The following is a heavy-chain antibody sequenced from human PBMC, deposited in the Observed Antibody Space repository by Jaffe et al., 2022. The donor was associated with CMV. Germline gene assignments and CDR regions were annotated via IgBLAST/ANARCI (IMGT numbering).Heavy chain of an antibody. V-gene: IGHV3-48*03. J-gene: IGHJ6*03. CDR2: ISSSGSTI. D-gene: IGHD2-2*01. CDR1: GFTFSSYE. Sequence: EVQLVESGGGLVQPGGSLRLSCAASGFTFSSYEMNWVRQAPGKGLEWVSYISSSGSTIYYADSVKGRFTISRDNAKNSLYLQMNSLRAEDTAVYYCAMVPAAIPGVYYMDVWGKGTTVTVSS. CDR3: AMVPAAIPGVYYMDV.